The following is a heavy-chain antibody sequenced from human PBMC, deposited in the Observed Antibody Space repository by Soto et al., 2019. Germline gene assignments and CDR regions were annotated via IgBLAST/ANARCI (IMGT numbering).Heavy chain of an antibody. CDR2: ISHDGSDK. D-gene: IGHD6-13*01. CDR1: GFTFRNYG. V-gene: IGHV3-30*18. Sequence: QVQLVESGGGVGRPGRSLRLTCAASGFTFRNYGMHWVRQAPGKGLEWVAVISHDGSDKYYADSMKGRFIISRDNSENTLFLNMNSLKPEDTAVYYCAKENQHLVHYYWGQGTLVTVSS. J-gene: IGHJ4*02. CDR3: AKENQHLVHYY.